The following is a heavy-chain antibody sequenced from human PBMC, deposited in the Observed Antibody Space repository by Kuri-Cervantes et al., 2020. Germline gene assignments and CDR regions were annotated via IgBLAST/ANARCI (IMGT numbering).Heavy chain of an antibody. D-gene: IGHD1-1*01. CDR2: INTNTGNP. Sequence: ASVKVSCKASGGTFSSYAISWVRQAPGQGLEWMGWINTNTGNPTYAQGSTGRFVFSLDTSVSTAYLQISSLKAEDTAVYYCAREIGTAVDYWGQGTLVTVSS. J-gene: IGHJ4*02. CDR1: GGTFSSYA. CDR3: AREIGTAVDY. V-gene: IGHV7-4-1*02.